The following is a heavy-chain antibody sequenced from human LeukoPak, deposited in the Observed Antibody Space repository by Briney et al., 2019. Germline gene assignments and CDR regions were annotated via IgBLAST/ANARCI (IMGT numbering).Heavy chain of an antibody. CDR2: ITSSSSYI. D-gene: IGHD3-10*01. Sequence: KTGGSLRLSCAASGFTFSDYSMNWVRQTPSKGLEWVSSITSSSSYIYYADSVKGRFTISRDNAKNSLYLQMNSLRAEDTAVYYCARGLSPMVRGVHFYWGQGTLVTVSS. J-gene: IGHJ4*02. V-gene: IGHV3-21*01. CDR1: GFTFSDYS. CDR3: ARGLSPMVRGVHFY.